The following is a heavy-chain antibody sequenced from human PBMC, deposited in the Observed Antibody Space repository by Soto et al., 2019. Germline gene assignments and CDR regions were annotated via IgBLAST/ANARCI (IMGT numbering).Heavy chain of an antibody. CDR1: GFTFSNNA. J-gene: IGHJ4*02. V-gene: IGHV3-30*18. Sequence: GGSLRLSCVGSGFTFSNNAMHWVRQAPGKGLEWVAFISYDASEIFYADSVKGRCTISRDNSKNTLYLQVSSLRAEDTAVYYCAKRYCSGGSCYPPHFDSWGQGTLVTVSS. CDR3: AKRYCSGGSCYPPHFDS. CDR2: ISYDASEI. D-gene: IGHD2-15*01.